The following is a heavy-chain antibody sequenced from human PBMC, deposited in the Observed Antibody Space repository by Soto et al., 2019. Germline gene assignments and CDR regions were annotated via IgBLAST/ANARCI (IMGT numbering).Heavy chain of an antibody. Sequence: SETLSLTCAVYGGYCSGYYWSWIRQPPGKGLEWIGEINHSGSTNYNPSLKSRVTISVDTSKNQFSLKLSSVTAADTAVYYCARGSASYYYYGMDVWGQGTTVTVSS. CDR2: INHSGST. CDR1: GGYCSGYY. CDR3: ARGSASYYYYGMDV. J-gene: IGHJ6*02. V-gene: IGHV4-34*01.